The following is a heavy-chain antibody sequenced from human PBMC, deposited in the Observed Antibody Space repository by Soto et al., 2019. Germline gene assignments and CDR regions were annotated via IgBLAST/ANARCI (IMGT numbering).Heavy chain of an antibody. J-gene: IGHJ5*02. V-gene: IGHV5-51*01. CDR1: GYSFTSYW. D-gene: IGHD2-8*01. Sequence: GESLKISCKGSGYSFTSYWIGWVRQMPGKGLEWMGIIYPGDSDTRYSPSFQGQVTISADKSISTAYLQWSSLKTSDTSMYYCARLNIRSVIVLIVYAPFVPWGQGTLVTVSS. CDR3: ARLNIRSVIVLIVYAPFVP. CDR2: IYPGDSDT.